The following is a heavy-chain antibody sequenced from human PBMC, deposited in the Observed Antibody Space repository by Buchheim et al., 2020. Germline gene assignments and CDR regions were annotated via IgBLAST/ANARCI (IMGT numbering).Heavy chain of an antibody. CDR2: IYYSGST. CDR1: GGSISSYY. V-gene: IGHV4-59*01. J-gene: IGHJ4*02. Sequence: QVQLQESGPGLVKPSETLSLTCTVSGGSISSYYWSWIRQPPGKGLEWIGYIYYSGSTNYNPSLKSRVTISVDTSKNQFSLKLSSVTAADTAVYYCARGTACSVAATRGGFDYWGQGTL. D-gene: IGHD2-15*01. CDR3: ARGTACSVAATRGGFDY.